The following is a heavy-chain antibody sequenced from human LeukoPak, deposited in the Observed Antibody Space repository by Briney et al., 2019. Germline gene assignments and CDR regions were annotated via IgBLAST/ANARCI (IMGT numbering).Heavy chain of an antibody. CDR2: ISGSGGST. J-gene: IGHJ4*02. CDR1: GFTFSSYA. CDR3: AKTRFGELLSYFDY. D-gene: IGHD3-10*02. Sequence: GGSLGLSCAASGFTFSSYAMSWVRQAPGKGLEWVSAISGSGGSTYYADSVQGRFTISRDNSKNTLYLQMNSLRAEDTAVYYCAKTRFGELLSYFDYWGQGTLVTVSS. V-gene: IGHV3-23*01.